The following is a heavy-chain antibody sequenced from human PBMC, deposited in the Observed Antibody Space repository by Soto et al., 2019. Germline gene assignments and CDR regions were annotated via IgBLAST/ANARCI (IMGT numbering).Heavy chain of an antibody. V-gene: IGHV3-7*03. CDR2: IKEDGSDK. CDR3: AREGFSYGPKGAVFDH. Sequence: GGSLRLSCAASGFNFRTYWMSRVRQAPGKGLEWVANIKEDGSDKYYVDSVKGRLTVSRDNAKNLLYLQLNSLRAEDTAVYYCAREGFSYGPKGAVFDHWGQGSLVTVSS. D-gene: IGHD5-18*01. CDR1: GFNFRTYW. J-gene: IGHJ4*02.